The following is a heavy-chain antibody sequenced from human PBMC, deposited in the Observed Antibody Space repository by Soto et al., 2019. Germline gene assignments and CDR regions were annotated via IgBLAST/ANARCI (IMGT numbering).Heavy chain of an antibody. CDR1: GGSISSGDYY. J-gene: IGHJ4*02. CDR2: IFYSGST. V-gene: IGHV4-30-4*01. Sequence: QVQLQESGPGLVKPSQTLSLTCTVSGGSISSGDYYWSWIRQPPGKGLEWIGYIFYSGSTYHNPSLQSRLAISIGTSKNQFSLRMSSVTAADTAVYYCARVLRRGNSGYEDYWGQGTLVTVSS. D-gene: IGHD5-12*01. CDR3: ARVLRRGNSGYEDY.